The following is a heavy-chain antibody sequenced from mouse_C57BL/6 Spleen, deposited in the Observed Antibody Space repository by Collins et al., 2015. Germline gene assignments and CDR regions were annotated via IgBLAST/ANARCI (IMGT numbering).Heavy chain of an antibody. CDR2: IDPNSGGT. J-gene: IGHJ4*01. CDR1: GYTLTSYW. Sequence: QVQLQQPGAELVEAWGFSEAACKASGYTLTSYWMHWVKQRPGRGLEWIGRIDPNSGGTKYNEKFKSKATLTVDKPSSTAYMQLSSLTSEDSAVYYCARYDYDGYYAMDYWGQGTSVTVSS. V-gene: IGHV1-72*01. D-gene: IGHD2-4*01. CDR3: ARYDYDGYYAMDY.